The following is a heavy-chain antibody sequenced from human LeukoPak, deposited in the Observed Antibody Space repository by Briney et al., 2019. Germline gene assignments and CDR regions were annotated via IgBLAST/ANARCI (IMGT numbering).Heavy chain of an antibody. J-gene: IGHJ4*02. D-gene: IGHD5-18*01. CDR3: ATTLAGSYGWYY. CDR2: IYAADSDT. Sequence: HGESLKISCKHSGYSFTNYWIGWVRQMPGKGLEWMGLIYAADSDTRYGPSFQGQVTISADKSISTAYLLWSSLEASDTAMYYCATTLAGSYGWYYWGQGTLVTVSS. V-gene: IGHV5-51*01. CDR1: GYSFTNYW.